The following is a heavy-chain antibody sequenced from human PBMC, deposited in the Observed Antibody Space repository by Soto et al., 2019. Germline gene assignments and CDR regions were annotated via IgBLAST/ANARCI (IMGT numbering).Heavy chain of an antibody. D-gene: IGHD6-6*01. CDR1: GFTFSSYS. V-gene: IGHV3-21*01. Sequence: GGSLRLSCAASGFTFSSYSMNWVRQAPGKGLEWVSSISSSSSYIYYTDSVKGRFTISRDNAKNSLYLQMNSLRAEDTAVYYCARLVHLYSSSSGWFDPWGQGTLVTVSS. CDR2: ISSSSSYI. J-gene: IGHJ5*02. CDR3: ARLVHLYSSSSGWFDP.